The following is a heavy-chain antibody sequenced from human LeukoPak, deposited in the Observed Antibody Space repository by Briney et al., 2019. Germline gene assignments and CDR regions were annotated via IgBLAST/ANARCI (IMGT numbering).Heavy chain of an antibody. CDR1: GGSFSGYY. V-gene: IGHV4-34*01. D-gene: IGHD3-9*01. Sequence: SETLSLTCAVYGGSFSGYYWSWICQPPGKGLEWIGEINHSGSTNYNPSLKSRVTISVDTSKNQFFLKLSSVTAADTAVYYCARGLHYNILTGGMDVWGQGTTVIVSS. J-gene: IGHJ6*02. CDR2: INHSGST. CDR3: ARGLHYNILTGGMDV.